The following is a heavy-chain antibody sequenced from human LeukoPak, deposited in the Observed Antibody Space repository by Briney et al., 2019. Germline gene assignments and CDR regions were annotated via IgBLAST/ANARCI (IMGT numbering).Heavy chain of an antibody. J-gene: IGHJ4*02. CDR1: GYTLTELS. V-gene: IGHV1-24*01. CDR2: FDPEDGET. Sequence: ASVKVSCEVSGYTLTELSMHCVRQAPGKGLEWRGGFDPEDGETIYAQKFQGRVTMTEDTSTDTAYMELSSLRSEDTAVYYCATGSTGGYGSGSYFLFDYWGQGTLVTVSS. CDR3: ATGSTGGYGSGSYFLFDY. D-gene: IGHD3-10*01.